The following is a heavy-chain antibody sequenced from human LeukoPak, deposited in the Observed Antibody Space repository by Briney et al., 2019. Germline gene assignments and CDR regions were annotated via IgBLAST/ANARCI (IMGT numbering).Heavy chain of an antibody. CDR1: GGSFSGYY. J-gene: IGHJ3*01. Sequence: SETLSPTCAVYGGSFSGYYWSWIRQPPGKGLEWIGHVYSTGNTKYNPSLKRRVTISADTSKNQISLRLRSVTAADTAMFYCARDRDAVSPAIAGAFDLWGRGTMVTVSS. D-gene: IGHD2-21*02. V-gene: IGHV4-4*08. CDR3: ARDRDAVSPAIAGAFDL. CDR2: VYSTGNT.